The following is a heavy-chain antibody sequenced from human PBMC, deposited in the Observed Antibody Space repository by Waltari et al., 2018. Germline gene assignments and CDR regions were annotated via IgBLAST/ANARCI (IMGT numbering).Heavy chain of an antibody. CDR1: EFTFKNFW. CDR3: ATYRWLGY. J-gene: IGHJ4*02. D-gene: IGHD3-10*01. CDR2: INVDGSEK. V-gene: IGHV3-7*03. Sequence: EVQLVASGGGLVQPGGSLRLAWYVPEFTFKNFWVTWVRQTPGRGGEWVANINVDGSEKHYVDSVKGRFTISRDNARNSLYLQMSSLRVEDTAVYYCATYRWLGYWGQGTLVTVSS.